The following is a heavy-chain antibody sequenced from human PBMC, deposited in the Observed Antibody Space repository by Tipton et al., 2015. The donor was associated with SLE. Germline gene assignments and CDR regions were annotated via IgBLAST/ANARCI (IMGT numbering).Heavy chain of an antibody. V-gene: IGHV4-59*01. CDR1: GGSISNYY. CDR3: ARDFWSGYGSFDS. CDR2: IHYSGST. Sequence: TLSLTCTVSGGSISNYYWNWIRQPPGKGLEWIGYIHYSGSTNYNPSLKSRVTISVDTSKNQFSLKLSSVTAADTAVYYCARDFWSGYGSFDSWGQGTLVTVSS. J-gene: IGHJ4*02. D-gene: IGHD3-3*01.